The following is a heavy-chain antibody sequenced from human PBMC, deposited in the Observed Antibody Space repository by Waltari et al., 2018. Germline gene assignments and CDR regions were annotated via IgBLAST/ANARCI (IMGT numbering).Heavy chain of an antibody. D-gene: IGHD6-19*01. CDR1: GGSISSSTW. V-gene: IGHV4-4*02. CDR2: IYHSGST. CDR3: ARAPSAGIAVAGSPGWFDP. Sequence: QVQLQESGPGLVKPSGTLSLTCAVSGGSISSSTWWGWVRQPPGKGLEWIGEIYHSGSTTYNPSLKSRVTISVDKSKNQFSLKLSSVTAADTAVYYCARAPSAGIAVAGSPGWFDPWGQGTLVTVSS. J-gene: IGHJ5*02.